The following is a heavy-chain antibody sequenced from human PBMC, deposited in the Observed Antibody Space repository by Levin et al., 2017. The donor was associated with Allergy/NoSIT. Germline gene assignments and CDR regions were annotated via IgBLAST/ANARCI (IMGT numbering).Heavy chain of an antibody. D-gene: IGHD2-15*01. V-gene: IGHV1-46*01. J-gene: IGHJ5*02. Sequence: ASVKVSCKASGYTFTSYYMHWVRQAPGQGLEWMGIINPSGGSTSYAQKFQGRVTMTRDTSTSTVYMELSSLRSEDTAVYYCARGLSLVVVAATLSKLNWFDPWGQGTLVTVSS. CDR1: GYTFTSYY. CDR2: INPSGGST. CDR3: ARGLSLVVVAATLSKLNWFDP.